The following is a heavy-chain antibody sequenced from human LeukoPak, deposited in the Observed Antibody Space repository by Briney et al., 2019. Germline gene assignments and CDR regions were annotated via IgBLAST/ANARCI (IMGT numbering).Heavy chain of an antibody. Sequence: GGSLRLSCAASGFTVSRNHMSWVRQAPGKGLEWVSVIYSGGDTYYADSVKGGFTISRDTSKNTLYLQMKSLRVEDTAVYYCASQEAVAGKNWFDPWGQGTLVTVSS. V-gene: IGHV3-66*04. D-gene: IGHD6-19*01. CDR3: ASQEAVAGKNWFDP. J-gene: IGHJ5*02. CDR2: IYSGGDT. CDR1: GFTVSRNH.